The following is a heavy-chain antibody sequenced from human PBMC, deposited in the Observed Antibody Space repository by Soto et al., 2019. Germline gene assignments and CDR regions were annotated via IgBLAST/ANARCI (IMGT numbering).Heavy chain of an antibody. J-gene: IGHJ5*02. CDR2: ISAYNGNT. Sequence: QVQLVQSGAEVKKPGASVKVSCKASGYTFTSYGISWVRQAPGQGLAWMGWISAYNGNTNYAQKLQGRVTMTTDTSTSTAYMELRSLRSDDTAVYYCAREDIVVVPAANPSDNWFDPWGQGTLVTVSS. V-gene: IGHV1-18*04. CDR3: AREDIVVVPAANPSDNWFDP. D-gene: IGHD2-2*01. CDR1: GYTFTSYG.